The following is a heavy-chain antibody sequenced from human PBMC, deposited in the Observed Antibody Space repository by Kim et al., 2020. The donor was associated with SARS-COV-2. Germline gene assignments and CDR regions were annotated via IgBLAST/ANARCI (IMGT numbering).Heavy chain of an antibody. D-gene: IGHD6-19*01. J-gene: IGHJ4*01. CDR2: VSWNSGSI. Sequence: GGSLRLSCAASGFTFDDYAMHWVRQAPGKGLEWVSGVSWNSGSIGYADSVKGRFTISRDNAKNSLYLQMNSLRAEDTALYYCAKDTSEQWLVPGDYFDY. CDR3: AKDTSEQWLVPGDYFDY. CDR1: GFTFDDYA. V-gene: IGHV3-9*01.